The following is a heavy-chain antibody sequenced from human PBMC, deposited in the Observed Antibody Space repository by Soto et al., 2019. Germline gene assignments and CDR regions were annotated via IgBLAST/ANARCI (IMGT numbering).Heavy chain of an antibody. CDR3: ARGGTTVTTFSF. Sequence: SETLSLTCAVSGGSISSGGYSWSWIRQPPGKGLEWIGYIYHSGSTYYNPSLKSRVTIPVDRSKNQFSLKLSSVTAADTAVYYCARGGTTVTTFSFWGQGTLVTVSS. D-gene: IGHD4-17*01. J-gene: IGHJ1*01. CDR2: IYHSGST. V-gene: IGHV4-30-2*01. CDR1: GGSISSGGYS.